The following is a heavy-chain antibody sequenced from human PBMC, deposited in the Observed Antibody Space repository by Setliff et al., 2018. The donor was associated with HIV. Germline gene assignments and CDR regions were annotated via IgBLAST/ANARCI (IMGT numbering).Heavy chain of an antibody. V-gene: IGHV4-61*02. CDR2: IYSSGST. Sequence: SETLSLTCTVSGGSVSSGGYYWSWIRQPAGKGLEWIGRIYSSGSTTYSPTLKSRVTILLDPSKNQFSLKLSSVTAADTAVYYCARSRGTQQEEYYFDYWGPGTLVTVSS. D-gene: IGHD5-12*01. J-gene: IGHJ4*02. CDR1: GGSVSSGGYY. CDR3: ARSRGTQQEEYYFDY.